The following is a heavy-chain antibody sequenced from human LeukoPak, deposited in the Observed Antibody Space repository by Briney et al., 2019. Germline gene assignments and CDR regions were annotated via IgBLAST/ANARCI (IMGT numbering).Heavy chain of an antibody. V-gene: IGHV4-34*01. D-gene: IGHD3-10*01. J-gene: IGHJ4*02. Sequence: SETLSLTCAVYGGSFSGYYWSWIRQPPGKGLEWIGEINHSGSTNYNPSLKSRVTISVDTSKNQFSLKLSSVTAADTAVYYCARVPPGTMVRGVISTAPDYWGQGTLVTVSS. CDR2: INHSGST. CDR3: ARVPPGTMVRGVISTAPDY. CDR1: GGSFSGYY.